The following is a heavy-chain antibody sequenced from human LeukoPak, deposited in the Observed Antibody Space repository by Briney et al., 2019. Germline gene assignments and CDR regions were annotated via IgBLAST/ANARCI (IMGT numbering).Heavy chain of an antibody. CDR2: VLYSGST. D-gene: IGHD2-21*02. V-gene: IGHV4-59*01. CDR1: GGSISGYY. Sequence: SETLSLTCTVSGGSISGYYWSWIRQPPAKGLEWIGHVLYSGSTTYVPSLKGRVTISVDTSKNQFSLKLSSVTAADTAVYYCARWWSCGGDCYLLDSWGQETLVTVSS. CDR3: ARWWSCGGDCYLLDS. J-gene: IGHJ4*02.